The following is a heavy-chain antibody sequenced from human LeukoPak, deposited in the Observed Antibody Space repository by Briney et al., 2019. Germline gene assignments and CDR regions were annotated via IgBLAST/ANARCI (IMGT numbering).Heavy chain of an antibody. CDR2: ISASSGST. CDR3: AKSSYSYGSGSFWTFDY. V-gene: IGHV3-23*01. J-gene: IGHJ4*02. CDR1: GFTLSSNA. Sequence: PAGTLRLSCAASGFTLSSNAMSWVRQAPGKGLEWVSAISASSGSTYYADSVKGRFTISRDNSKKTLSLQINSLRAEDTAVYYCAKSSYSYGSGSFWTFDYWGQGTLVTVSS. D-gene: IGHD3-10*01.